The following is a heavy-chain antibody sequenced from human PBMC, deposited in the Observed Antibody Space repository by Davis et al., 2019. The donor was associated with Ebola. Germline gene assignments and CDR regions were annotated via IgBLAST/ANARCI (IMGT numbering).Heavy chain of an antibody. CDR3: AVHYYDSSGIYYLDG. D-gene: IGHD3-22*01. Sequence: PSETLSLTCTVSGGSISRQYWSWIRQSPGKGLEWIGYIYYSGSTNYNPSLKSRVTISVDMSKNQLSLNLASVTAADTAFYYCAVHYYDSSGIYYLDGWGQGTLVTVSS. CDR2: IYYSGST. V-gene: IGHV4-59*11. J-gene: IGHJ4*02. CDR1: GGSISRQY.